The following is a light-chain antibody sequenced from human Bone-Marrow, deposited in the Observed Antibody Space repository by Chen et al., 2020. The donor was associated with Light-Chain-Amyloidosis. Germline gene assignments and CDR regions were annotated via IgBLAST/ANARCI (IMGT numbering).Light chain of an antibody. CDR3: QVWDRSSDRPV. V-gene: IGLV3-21*02. J-gene: IGLJ3*02. CDR1: NIGSTS. CDR2: DDS. Sequence: SYVLTQPSSGSVAPGQTATIACGGNNIGSTSVHWYQQTPGQAPLLVVYDDSDRPSGIPERLSGSNSGNTATQTISRVEAGDEADYYCQVWDRSSDRPVFGGGTKLTVL.